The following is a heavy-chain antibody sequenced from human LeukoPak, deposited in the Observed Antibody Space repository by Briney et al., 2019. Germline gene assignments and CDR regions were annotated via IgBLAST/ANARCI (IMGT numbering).Heavy chain of an antibody. V-gene: IGHV4-61*02. CDR3: AREQVVPAAMGYYYYMDV. Sequence: SQTLSLTCTVSGGSISSGSYYWSWIRQPAGKGLEWIGRIYTSGSTNYIPSLKSRVTISVDTSKNQFSLKLSSVTAADTAVYYCAREQVVPAAMGYYYYMDVWGKGTTVTVSS. CDR1: GGSISSGSYY. J-gene: IGHJ6*03. D-gene: IGHD2-2*01. CDR2: IYTSGST.